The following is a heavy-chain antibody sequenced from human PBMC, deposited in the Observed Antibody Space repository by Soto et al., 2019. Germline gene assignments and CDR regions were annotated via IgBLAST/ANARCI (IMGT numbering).Heavy chain of an antibody. CDR2: IYYSGST. CDR3: ATAPIEKMATTLDY. D-gene: IGHD1-1*01. V-gene: IGHV4-31*03. CDR1: GGSISGGGYY. Sequence: SETLSLTCTVSGGSISGGGYYCSWIRQHPGKGLEWIGYIYYSGSTNYNPSLKSRVTISVDTSKNQFSLKLSSVTAADTAVYYCATAPIEKMATTLDYWGKGTLVTVSS. J-gene: IGHJ4*02.